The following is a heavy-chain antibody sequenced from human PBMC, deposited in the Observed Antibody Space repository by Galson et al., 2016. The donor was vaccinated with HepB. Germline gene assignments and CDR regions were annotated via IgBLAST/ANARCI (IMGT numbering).Heavy chain of an antibody. CDR1: IFTFSDFA. CDR2: VSYHGSNK. V-gene: IGHV3-30*04. J-gene: IGHJ3*02. CDR3: SRGALYCSSVSYPYTAFDI. D-gene: IGHD2-2*01. Sequence: SLRLSCAASIFTFSDFAMHWVRQAPGKGLEWVAVVSYHGSNKYYAELVKGRFTISRDKPKSTVCLQMNSLRPEDTAVYYCSRGALYCSSVSYPYTAFDIWGQGTMVAVSS.